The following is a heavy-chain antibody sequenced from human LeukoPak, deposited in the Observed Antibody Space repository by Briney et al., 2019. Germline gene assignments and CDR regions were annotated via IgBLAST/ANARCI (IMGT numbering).Heavy chain of an antibody. CDR3: AKGRIALAPHDAFDI. J-gene: IGHJ3*02. Sequence: GGSLRLSCAASGFTFDDYAMHWVRQAPGKGLEWVSGISRNGGRIGYADSVKGRFTISRDNAKNSLYLQMNSLRAEDTALYYCAKGRIALAPHDAFDIWGQGTMVTVPS. CDR2: ISRNGGRI. V-gene: IGHV3-9*01. CDR1: GFTFDDYA. D-gene: IGHD6-13*01.